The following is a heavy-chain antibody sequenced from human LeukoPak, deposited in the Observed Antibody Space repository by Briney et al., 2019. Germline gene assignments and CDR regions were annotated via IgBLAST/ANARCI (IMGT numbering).Heavy chain of an antibody. CDR3: ARDRRISTAGFTFDH. D-gene: IGHD6-13*01. Sequence: GASVKVSCKASGYTFTNHYIHWVRQAPGQGLEWMGMINSGGGGTGYAQKFQGRVTLTRDTSTSTVYMELSSLRSEDTAMYYCARDRRISTAGFTFDHWGQGTLVTVSS. CDR2: INSGGGGT. CDR1: GYTFTNHY. V-gene: IGHV1-46*01. J-gene: IGHJ4*02.